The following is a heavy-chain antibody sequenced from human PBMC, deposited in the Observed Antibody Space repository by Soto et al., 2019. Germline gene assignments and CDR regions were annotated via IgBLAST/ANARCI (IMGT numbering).Heavy chain of an antibody. Sequence: PSEALCLTCTVSGGSISYDHYHWTWIRQPPGKGLEWIGYIHYSGSVFYNPSLQSRLSMSVDTSKNLFSLKLSSVTAADTAVYFCAREDDGGDRDYYGLDVWGQGTTVTVSS. J-gene: IGHJ6*02. D-gene: IGHD2-21*02. CDR2: IHYSGSV. V-gene: IGHV4-30-4*01. CDR1: GGSISYDHYH. CDR3: AREDDGGDRDYYGLDV.